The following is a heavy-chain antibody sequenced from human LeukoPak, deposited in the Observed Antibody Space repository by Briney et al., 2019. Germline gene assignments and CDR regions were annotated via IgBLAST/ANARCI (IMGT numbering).Heavy chain of an antibody. J-gene: IGHJ5*02. CDR3: ARSRYGVDWFDP. CDR1: GGSISSYY. Sequence: PSETLSLTCTVSGGSISSYYWSWIRQPPGKGLEWIGYIYYSGSTNYNPSLKSRVTISVDTSKNQFSLKLSSVTPADTALYYCARSRYGVDWFDPWGQGTLVTVSS. CDR2: IYYSGST. D-gene: IGHD4-17*01. V-gene: IGHV4-59*01.